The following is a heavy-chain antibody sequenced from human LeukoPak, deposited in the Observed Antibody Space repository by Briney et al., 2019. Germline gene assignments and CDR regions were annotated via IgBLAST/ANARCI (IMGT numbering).Heavy chain of an antibody. V-gene: IGHV1-18*01. CDR2: ISAYNGNT. CDR3: ASPYPGIAAAGNSYYYGMDV. J-gene: IGHJ6*02. CDR1: GYTFTSYG. D-gene: IGHD6-13*01. Sequence: ASVKVSCKASGYTFTSYGISWVRQAPGQGLEWMGWISAYNGNTNYAQKFQGRVTITRDTSASTAYMELSSPRSEDTAVYYCASPYPGIAAAGNSYYYGMDVWGQGTTVTVSS.